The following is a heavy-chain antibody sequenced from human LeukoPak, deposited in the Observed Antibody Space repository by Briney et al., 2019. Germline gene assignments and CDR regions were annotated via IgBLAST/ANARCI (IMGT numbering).Heavy chain of an antibody. V-gene: IGHV4-38-2*02. D-gene: IGHD1-26*01. Sequence: SETLSLTCTVSGYSISTGYYWDWIRQPPGKGLEWIGTFYHGGSTYYNPSLKSRVTISVDTSKNQFSLNLTSVTAADTAVYYCARDLDSGSYFYYYYMDVWGKGTTVTVSS. CDR1: GYSISTGYY. CDR2: FYHGGST. CDR3: ARDLDSGSYFYYYYMDV. J-gene: IGHJ6*03.